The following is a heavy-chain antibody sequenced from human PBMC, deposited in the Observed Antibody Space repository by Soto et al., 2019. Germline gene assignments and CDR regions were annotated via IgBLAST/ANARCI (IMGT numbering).Heavy chain of an antibody. V-gene: IGHV3-23*01. CDR2: ISGSGGST. J-gene: IGHJ3*02. D-gene: IGHD2-2*01. CDR1: GCTVRSYA. CDR3: AKDRVVVPAAMTSRDAFDI. Sequence: SLRLSCAASGCTVRSYAMSWVRQAPGKGLEWVSAISGSGGSTYYADSVKGRFTISRDNSKNTLYLQMNSLRAEDTAVYYCAKDRVVVPAAMTSRDAFDIWGQGTMVTVSS.